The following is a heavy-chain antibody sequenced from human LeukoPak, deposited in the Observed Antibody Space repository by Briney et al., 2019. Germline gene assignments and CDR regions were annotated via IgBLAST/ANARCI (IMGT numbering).Heavy chain of an antibody. V-gene: IGHV4-38-2*02. CDR3: ASNSYGSGFDY. Sequence: SETLSLTCTVSGYSISSGYYWGWIRQPPGKGLEWIGSIYHSGSTYYNPSLKSRVTISVDTSKNQFSLKLSSVTAADTAVYYCASNSYGSGFDYWGQGTLVTVSS. J-gene: IGHJ4*02. D-gene: IGHD5-18*01. CDR2: IYHSGST. CDR1: GYSISSGYY.